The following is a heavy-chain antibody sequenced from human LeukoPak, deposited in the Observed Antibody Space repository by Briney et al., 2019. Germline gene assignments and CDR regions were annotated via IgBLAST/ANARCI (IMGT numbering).Heavy chain of an antibody. CDR2: INWNGGST. V-gene: IGHV3-20*04. D-gene: IGHD3-22*01. CDR1: GFTFDDYA. CDR3: ARDYDSSGYSDAFDI. Sequence: GGSLRLSCAASGFTFDDYAMSWVRQAPGKGLEWVSGINWNGGSTGYADSVKGRFTISRDNAKNSLYLQMNSLRAEDTALYYCARDYDSSGYSDAFDIWGQGTMVTVSS. J-gene: IGHJ3*02.